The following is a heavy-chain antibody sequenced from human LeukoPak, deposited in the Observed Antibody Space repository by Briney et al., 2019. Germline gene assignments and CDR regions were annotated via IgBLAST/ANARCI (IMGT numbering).Heavy chain of an antibody. V-gene: IGHV3-13*01. Sequence: GGSLRLTCAASGFTFSSFDMHWVRQPPGQGLEWVSTIGTASDTYYPGSVEGRFTLSRDNAKNSLYLQMNSLTAGDTAVYYCARGPPRGKYYYMDVWGKGTTVTVSS. CDR3: ARGPPRGKYYYMDV. J-gene: IGHJ6*03. CDR2: IGTASDT. CDR1: GFTFSSFD. D-gene: IGHD1-1*01.